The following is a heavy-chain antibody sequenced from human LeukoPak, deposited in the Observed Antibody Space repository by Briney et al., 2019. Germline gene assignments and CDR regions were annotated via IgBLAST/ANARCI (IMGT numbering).Heavy chain of an antibody. V-gene: IGHV3-73*01. Sequence: GGSLGLSCAASGFTFSGSAMHWVRQASGKGLEWVGRIRSKANSYTTAYAASVKGRFTISRDDSKNTAYLQMNSLKTEDTAVYYCTRQYSSSSDFDYWAQGTLVTVSS. CDR1: GFTFSGSA. D-gene: IGHD6-6*01. J-gene: IGHJ4*02. CDR3: TRQYSSSSDFDY. CDR2: IRSKANSYTT.